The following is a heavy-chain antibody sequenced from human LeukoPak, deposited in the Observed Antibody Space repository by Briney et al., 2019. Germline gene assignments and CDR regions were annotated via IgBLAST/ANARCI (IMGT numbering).Heavy chain of an antibody. CDR1: GFTFSNYA. J-gene: IGHJ4*02. CDR2: ISSNGGST. Sequence: GGSLRLSCSASGFTFSNYAMHWVRQAPGKGLEYVSAISSNGGSTYYADSVKGRFTISRDNSKNTLYLQMSSLRAEDTAVYYCVRTGGRDGGIWGQGTLVTVSS. V-gene: IGHV3-64D*06. CDR3: VRTGGRDGGI. D-gene: IGHD1-1*01.